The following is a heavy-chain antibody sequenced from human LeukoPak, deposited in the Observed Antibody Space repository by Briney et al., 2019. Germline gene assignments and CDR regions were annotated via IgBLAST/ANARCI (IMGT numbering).Heavy chain of an antibody. CDR1: GDSISRYY. Sequence: SETLSLTCTVSGDSISRYYWSWIRQHPGKGLEWIGYIYYSGSTYYNPSLKSRVTISVDTSKNQFSLKLSSVTAADTAVYYCARVRRTGSSGIWFDPWGQGTLVTVSS. CDR3: ARVRRTGSSGIWFDP. D-gene: IGHD6-6*01. V-gene: IGHV4-31*03. J-gene: IGHJ5*02. CDR2: IYYSGST.